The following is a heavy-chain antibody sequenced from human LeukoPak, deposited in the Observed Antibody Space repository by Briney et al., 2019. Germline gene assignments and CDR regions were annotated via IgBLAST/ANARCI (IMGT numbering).Heavy chain of an antibody. V-gene: IGHV3-23*01. J-gene: IGHJ4*01. D-gene: IGHD5/OR15-5a*01. Sequence: GGSLRLSCAASGFTFSSYAMSWVRQAPGKGLEWVSAISGSGGSTYYADSVKGRFTISRDNAQNTVYLQMNSLTVDDAGLYYCAKLGDSVPFEYWGQGTLVTVSS. CDR1: GFTFSSYA. CDR3: AKLGDSVPFEY. CDR2: ISGSGGST.